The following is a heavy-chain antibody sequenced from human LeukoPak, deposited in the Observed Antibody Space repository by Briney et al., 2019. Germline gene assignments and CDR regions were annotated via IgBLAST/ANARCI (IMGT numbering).Heavy chain of an antibody. Sequence: ASVKVSCKSSGYTFTSYYMHWVRQAPGQGLERLGVINPSGGSTSYAQKFQGRVTMTTDTSTSTVYMELSSLRSEDTAVYYCAVSSDTATAFDIWGQGTMVTVSS. CDR2: INPSGGST. D-gene: IGHD5-18*01. CDR1: GYTFTSYY. J-gene: IGHJ3*02. V-gene: IGHV1-46*03. CDR3: AVSSDTATAFDI.